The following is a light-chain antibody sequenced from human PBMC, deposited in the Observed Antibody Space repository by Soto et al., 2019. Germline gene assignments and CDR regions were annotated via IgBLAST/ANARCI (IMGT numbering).Light chain of an antibody. CDR1: SGDVGGYNF. J-gene: IGLJ1*01. Sequence: QSALTQTPSASGSLGQSVTISCTGTSGDVGGYNFVSWYQQPPGKAPKLLIYAVIKRPSGVPDRFSGSKFGNTASPTVSGLQPEDEADYFCSSYAGSRIFVLGTGTKVTVL. CDR2: AVI. CDR3: SSYAGSRIFV. V-gene: IGLV2-8*01.